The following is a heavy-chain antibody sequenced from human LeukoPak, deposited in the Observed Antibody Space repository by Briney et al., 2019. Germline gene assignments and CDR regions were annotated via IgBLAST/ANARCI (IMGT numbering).Heavy chain of an antibody. CDR3: AKDRYYYDSSGPLDY. CDR1: GFTFSSYW. V-gene: IGHV3-30*18. D-gene: IGHD3-22*01. Sequence: GGSLRLSCAASGFTFSSYWMTWVRQAPGKGLEWVAVISYDGSNKYYADSVKGRFTISRDNSKNTLYLQMNSLRAEDTAVYYCAKDRYYYDSSGPLDYWGQGTLVTVSS. J-gene: IGHJ4*02. CDR2: ISYDGSNK.